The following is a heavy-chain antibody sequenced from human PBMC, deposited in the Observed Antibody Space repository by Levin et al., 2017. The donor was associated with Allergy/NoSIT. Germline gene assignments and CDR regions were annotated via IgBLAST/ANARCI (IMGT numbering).Heavy chain of an antibody. V-gene: IGHV3-9*01. J-gene: IGHJ4*02. D-gene: IGHD3-22*01. Sequence: PGGSLRLSCAASGFTFDDYAMHWVRQAPGKGLEWVSGISWNSGSIGYADSVKGRFTISRDNAKNSLYLQMNSLRAEDTALYYCAKGPVGYDSSGYSYFDYWGQGTLVTVSS. CDR1: GFTFDDYA. CDR3: AKGPVGYDSSGYSYFDY. CDR2: ISWNSGSI.